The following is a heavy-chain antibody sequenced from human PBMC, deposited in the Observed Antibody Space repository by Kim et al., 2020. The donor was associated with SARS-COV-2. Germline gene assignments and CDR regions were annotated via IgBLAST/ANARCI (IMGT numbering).Heavy chain of an antibody. D-gene: IGHD3-22*01. CDR1: GYTFTGYY. CDR2: INPNSGGT. J-gene: IGHJ3*02. Sequence: ASVKVSCKASGYTFTGYYMHWVRQAPGQGLEWMGWINPNSGGTNYAQKFQGRVTMTRDTSISTAYMELSRLRSDDTAVYYCARVYDSSGPSAFDIWGQGTMVTVSS. CDR3: ARVYDSSGPSAFDI. V-gene: IGHV1-2*02.